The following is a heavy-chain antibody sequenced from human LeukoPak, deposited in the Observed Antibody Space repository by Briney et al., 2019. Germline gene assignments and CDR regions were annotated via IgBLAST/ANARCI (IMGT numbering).Heavy chain of an antibody. D-gene: IGHD3-10*01. CDR1: GFTFNDYA. CDR3: AKDGGGVYNGSGRLRHFYYYYMDV. Sequence: GGSLRLSCAASGFTFNDYAMHWVRQAPGKGLEWVSLITWDGGDTYYADSVRGRFTISRDNSRNSLYLQMNSLRAEDTAMYFCAKDGGGVYNGSGRLRHFYYYYMDVWGKGTTVTVSS. V-gene: IGHV3-43D*03. CDR2: ITWDGGDT. J-gene: IGHJ6*03.